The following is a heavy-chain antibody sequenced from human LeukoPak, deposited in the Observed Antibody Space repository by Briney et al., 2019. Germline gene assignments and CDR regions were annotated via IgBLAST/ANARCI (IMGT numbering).Heavy chain of an antibody. D-gene: IGHD6-19*01. J-gene: IGHJ4*02. Sequence: PSETLSLTCAVSTYSISSGYYWGWIRQPPGQGLEWIGSIYHSGTTYYKPSLKSRVTISVDTSKNQFSLKLNSVTASDTAVYYCARDLSVWLDYFDYWGQGTLVTVSS. CDR1: TYSISSGYY. CDR2: IYHSGTT. V-gene: IGHV4-38-2*02. CDR3: ARDLSVWLDYFDY.